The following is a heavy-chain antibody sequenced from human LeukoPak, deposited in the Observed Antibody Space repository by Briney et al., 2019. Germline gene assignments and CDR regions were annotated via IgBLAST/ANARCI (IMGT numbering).Heavy chain of an antibody. V-gene: IGHV1-2*02. CDR3: ARDYERIIMVRGVPLSPQTVFDP. D-gene: IGHD3-10*01. CDR1: GYTFTDYY. J-gene: IGHJ5*02. CDR2: INPNSGGT. Sequence: ASVKVSCKTSGYTFTDYYIHWVGQAPGQGPEWMGWINPNSGGTNYAQNLQGRVTMTRDTSISTAYMELSRLRSDDTAVYYCARDYERIIMVRGVPLSPQTVFDPWGQGTLVTVSS.